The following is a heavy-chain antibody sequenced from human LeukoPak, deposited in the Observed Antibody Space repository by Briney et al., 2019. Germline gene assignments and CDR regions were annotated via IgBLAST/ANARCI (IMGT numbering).Heavy chain of an antibody. J-gene: IGHJ6*02. CDR1: GFTFSSYS. D-gene: IGHD3-9*01. V-gene: IGHV3-48*02. CDR2: INRMECIT. Sequence: GGSLRLSCAASGFTFSSYSMDWVRQAPGKGLEWVSYINRMECITYYADSAEGRFIISRDNAKNSLYLQKNGLRDEDTAVYYCANILPPRGLQKDYYYYYGMDVWGQGTTVTVSS. CDR3: ANILPPRGLQKDYYYYYGMDV.